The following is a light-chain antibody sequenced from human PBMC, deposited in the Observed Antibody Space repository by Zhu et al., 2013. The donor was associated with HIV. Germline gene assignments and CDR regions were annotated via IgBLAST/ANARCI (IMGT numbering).Light chain of an antibody. J-gene: IGKJ4*01. CDR3: QQYGNSVT. Sequence: EIVLTQSPGTLSLSPGERATLSCRASQSLSSSYLAWYQQRPGQAPRLLIYGPSTRAPGIPDRFSGSGSGTDFTLTITRLEPEDFAVYYCQQYGNSVTFGGGTKV. CDR1: QSLSSSY. V-gene: IGKV3-20*01. CDR2: GPS.